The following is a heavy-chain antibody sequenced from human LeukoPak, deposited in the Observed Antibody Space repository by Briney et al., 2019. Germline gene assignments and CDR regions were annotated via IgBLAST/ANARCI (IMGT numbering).Heavy chain of an antibody. D-gene: IGHD4/OR15-4a*01. CDR3: VRGPYGASISKWFDP. CDR2: INHSGST. J-gene: IGHJ5*02. Sequence: SETLSLTCAVYGGSFSGYYWSWIRQPPGKGLEWIGEINHSGSTNYNPSLKSRVTISVDTSKNQFSLKLSSVTAADTAVYYCVRGPYGASISKWFDPWGQGTQVIVSP. CDR1: GGSFSGYY. V-gene: IGHV4-34*01.